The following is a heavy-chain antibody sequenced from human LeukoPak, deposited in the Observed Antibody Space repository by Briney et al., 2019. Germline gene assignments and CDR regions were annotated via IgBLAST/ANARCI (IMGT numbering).Heavy chain of an antibody. CDR3: ARDHNWNYDY. J-gene: IGHJ4*02. D-gene: IGHD1-7*01. V-gene: IGHV3-48*01. Sequence: PGGSLRLSCVTSGFTFSSYSMNWVRQTPGKGLEWVSYIGPASSSTISYADSVRGRFTISRDNAKNSLYLQMNSLRAEDTAVYYCARDHNWNYDYWGQGTLATVSS. CDR1: GFTFSSYS. CDR2: IGPASSSTI.